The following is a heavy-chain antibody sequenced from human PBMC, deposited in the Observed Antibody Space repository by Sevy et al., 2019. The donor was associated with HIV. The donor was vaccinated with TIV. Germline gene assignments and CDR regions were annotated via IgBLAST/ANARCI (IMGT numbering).Heavy chain of an antibody. Sequence: GGPLRLSCAASGFTFSSYAMSWVRQAPGKGLEWVSAISGSGGSTYYADSVKGRFTISRDNSKNTLYLQMNSLRAEDTAVYYCAKYDDSSGYPMGYYGMDVWGQGTTVTVSS. J-gene: IGHJ6*02. CDR3: AKYDDSSGYPMGYYGMDV. CDR1: GFTFSSYA. D-gene: IGHD3-22*01. V-gene: IGHV3-23*01. CDR2: ISGSGGST.